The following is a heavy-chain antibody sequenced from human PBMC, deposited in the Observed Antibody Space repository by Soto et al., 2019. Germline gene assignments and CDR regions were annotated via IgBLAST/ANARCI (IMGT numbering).Heavy chain of an antibody. Sequence: GGSLRLSCAASGFTFSGSSVHWVRQASGKGLEWVGRIRNKANSYATAYAASVRGRFTISRDDSKNTAFLQMNSLNTEDTAVYYCISHSPEDMVRTWGQGTLVTVSS. V-gene: IGHV3-73*01. D-gene: IGHD2-8*01. CDR2: IRNKANSYAT. CDR3: ISHSPEDMVRT. J-gene: IGHJ4*02. CDR1: GFTFSGSS.